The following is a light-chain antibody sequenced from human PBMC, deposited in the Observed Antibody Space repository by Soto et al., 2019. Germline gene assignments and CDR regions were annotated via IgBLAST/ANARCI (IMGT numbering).Light chain of an antibody. V-gene: IGLV2-14*03. CDR1: STDVGGYNY. CDR3: ASYTSISTLYV. Sequence: QSVLTQPASVSASPGQSITISCTGSSTDVGGYNYVSWYQQHPGKAPKLLIYDVSSRPSGVSDRFSGSKSGNTASLTISGLQAEDEGDYHCASYTSISTLYVFGTGTKVTVL. CDR2: DVS. J-gene: IGLJ1*01.